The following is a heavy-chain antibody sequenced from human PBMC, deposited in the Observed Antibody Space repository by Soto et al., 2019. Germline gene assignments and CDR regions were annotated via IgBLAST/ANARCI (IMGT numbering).Heavy chain of an antibody. J-gene: IGHJ4*02. CDR1: GFTFSDYY. CDR3: AREAASTRMDS. Sequence: GGSLRLSCVASGFTFSDYYMSWIRQSPGKGLEWISYISRGGTYTNYADSVKGRFTISRDDAKNSLFLQMNNVRGEDTAVYFCAREAASTRMDSWGQGTLVTVSS. CDR2: ISRGGTYT. V-gene: IGHV3-11*06.